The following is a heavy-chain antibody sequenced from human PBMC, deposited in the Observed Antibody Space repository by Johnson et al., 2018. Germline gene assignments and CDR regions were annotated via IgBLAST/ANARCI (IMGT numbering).Heavy chain of an antibody. V-gene: IGHV1-24*01. CDR3: ATSGVKGWSYRLIEYNHYMDV. Sequence: QVQLVQSGAEVKEPGASVKVSCKASGYTLTEFVMHWVRQAPGKGLEWMGGFDPDDGETIYAQKFQGRVTMTEDTSTDTVYMELSSLRSEDPAVDYCATSGVKGWSYRLIEYNHYMDVWGKGATVTVSS. CDR1: GYTLTEFV. J-gene: IGHJ6*03. D-gene: IGHD1-26*01. CDR2: FDPDDGET.